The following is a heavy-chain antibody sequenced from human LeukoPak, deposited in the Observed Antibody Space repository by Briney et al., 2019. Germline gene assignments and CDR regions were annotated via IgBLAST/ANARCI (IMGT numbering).Heavy chain of an antibody. Sequence: SETLSHTCTVSGGSFSSGSYYWSWIRQPPGKGLEWIGYIYYSGSTNYNPSLKSRVTISVDTSKNQFSLKLSSVTAADTAVYYCARDVVDGDAFDIWGQGTMVTVSS. CDR3: ARDVVDGDAFDI. D-gene: IGHD2-15*01. J-gene: IGHJ3*02. CDR1: GGSFSSGSYY. V-gene: IGHV4-61*01. CDR2: IYYSGST.